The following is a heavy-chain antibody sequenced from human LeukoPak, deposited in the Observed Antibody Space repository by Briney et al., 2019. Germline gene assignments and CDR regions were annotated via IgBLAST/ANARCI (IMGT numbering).Heavy chain of an antibody. D-gene: IGHD3-22*01. J-gene: IGHJ4*02. Sequence: GGSLRLSCAASGFTFSSYVMSWVRQAPGKGLEWVSGISGSGGSTNYADSVKGRFTISRDNSKSTLYLQMNSLRAEDMAVYYCAKGPGYYYFDYWGQGTLVTDSS. CDR1: GFTFSSYV. V-gene: IGHV3-23*01. CDR3: AKGPGYYYFDY. CDR2: ISGSGGST.